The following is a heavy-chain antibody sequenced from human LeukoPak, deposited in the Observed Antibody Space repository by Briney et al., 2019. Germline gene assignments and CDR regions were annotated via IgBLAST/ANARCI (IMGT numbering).Heavy chain of an antibody. CDR3: ARDQGLSGDSTFDY. CDR2: ISYDGSNK. CDR1: GFTFSSYA. J-gene: IGHJ4*02. V-gene: IGHV3-30*01. D-gene: IGHD3-22*01. Sequence: GGSLRLSCAASGFTFSSYAMHWVRQATGKGLEWVAVISYDGSNKYYADSVKGRFTISRDNSKNTLYLQMNSLRAEDTAVYYCARDQGLSGDSTFDYWGQGTLVTVSS.